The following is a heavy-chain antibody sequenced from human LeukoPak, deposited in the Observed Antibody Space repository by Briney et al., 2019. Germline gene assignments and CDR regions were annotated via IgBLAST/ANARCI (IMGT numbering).Heavy chain of an antibody. CDR1: GFTFSSYA. J-gene: IGHJ6*03. D-gene: IGHD3-10*01. Sequence: GGSLRLSCAASGFTFSSYAMHWVRQAPGKGLEWVAVISYDGSNKYYADSVKGRFTISRDNSKNTLYLQMNSLRAEDTAVYYCAREGLLWSGELPTYYYYYYMDVWGKGTTVTVSS. CDR2: ISYDGSNK. V-gene: IGHV3-30*04. CDR3: AREGLLWSGELPTYYYYYYMDV.